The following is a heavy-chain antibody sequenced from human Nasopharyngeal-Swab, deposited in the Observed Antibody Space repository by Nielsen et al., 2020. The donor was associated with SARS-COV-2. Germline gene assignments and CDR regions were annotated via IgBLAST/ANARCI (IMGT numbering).Heavy chain of an antibody. CDR3: ARDGCCNKTRFYETGSTPGAREPWSPSPQYYYYMDV. J-gene: IGHJ6*03. V-gene: IGHV3-53*01. CDR1: GFTVSSNY. Sequence: GESLKISCAASGFTVSSNYMRWVRQAPGKGLEWVSVIYSGGSTYYADAVKGRFTITRDNSKNTLFLQMNSMRVEDMAVYYCARDGCCNKTRFYETGSTPGAREPWSPSPQYYYYMDVWGKGTTVTVSS. CDR2: IYSGGST. D-gene: IGHD2-2*01.